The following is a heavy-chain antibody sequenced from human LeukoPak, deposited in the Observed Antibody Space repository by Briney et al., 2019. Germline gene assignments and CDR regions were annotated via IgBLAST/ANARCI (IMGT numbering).Heavy chain of an antibody. J-gene: IGHJ4*02. V-gene: IGHV1-2*02. D-gene: IGHD5-24*01. CDR3: ARDLSGYNLGSDY. CDR2: INPNSGGT. Sequence: ASVKVSCKASGYTFTGYYMHWVRQAPGQGLEWMGWINPNSGGTNYAQKFQGRVTMTRDTSISTAYMELSRLRSDDTAVYYCARDLSGYNLGSDYWGQGTLVTVSS. CDR1: GYTFTGYY.